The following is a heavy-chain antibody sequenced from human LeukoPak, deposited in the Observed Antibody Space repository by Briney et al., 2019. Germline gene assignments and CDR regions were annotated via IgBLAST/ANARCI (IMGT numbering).Heavy chain of an antibody. CDR1: GYTFTGYY. CDR3: ARDRGGYCSSTSCYSWFDP. V-gene: IGHV1-2*06. Sequence: ASVKVSCKASGYTFTGYYMHWVRQAPGQGLEWMGRINPNSGGTNYAQKFQGRVTMTRDTSISTAYMELSRLRSDDTAVYYCARDRGGYCSSTSCYSWFDPWGQGTLVTVSS. CDR2: INPNSGGT. J-gene: IGHJ5*02. D-gene: IGHD2-2*01.